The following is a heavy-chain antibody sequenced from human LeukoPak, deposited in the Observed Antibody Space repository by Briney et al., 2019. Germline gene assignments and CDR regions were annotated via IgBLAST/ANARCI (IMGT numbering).Heavy chain of an antibody. Sequence: AGGSLRLSCAASGFTFSNFWMSWVRQAPGKGLEWLANIKQDESEKYYADSVKGRFTISRDNAKNSLYLQMNSLRAEDTAVYYCAKNYGDVHYWGQGTLVTVSS. J-gene: IGHJ4*02. CDR2: IKQDESEK. CDR1: GFTFSNFW. V-gene: IGHV3-7*01. D-gene: IGHD4-17*01. CDR3: AKNYGDVHY.